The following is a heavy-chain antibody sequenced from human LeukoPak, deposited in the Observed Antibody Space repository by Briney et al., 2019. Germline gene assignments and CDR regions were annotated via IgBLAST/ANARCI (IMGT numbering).Heavy chain of an antibody. Sequence: GGSLRLSCAASGFTFSSYAMSWVRQAPGKGLEWVSGIGIAGDTYYPGSVKGRFTISKENAKNSLYLQMNSLRAEDTAVYYCARDRATMTAGVYYYYGMDVWGQGTTVTVSS. CDR1: GFTFSSYA. V-gene: IGHV3-13*01. CDR3: ARDRATMTAGVYYYYGMDV. J-gene: IGHJ6*02. D-gene: IGHD3-22*01. CDR2: IGIAGDT.